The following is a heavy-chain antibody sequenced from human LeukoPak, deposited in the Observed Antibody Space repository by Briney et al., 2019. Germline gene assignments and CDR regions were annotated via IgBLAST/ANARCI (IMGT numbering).Heavy chain of an antibody. J-gene: IGHJ3*02. CDR2: ISSSSSYI. CDR3: ARAIDAAGAFDI. D-gene: IGHD2-2*01. CDR1: GFTFSSYS. V-gene: IGHV3-21*01. Sequence: GGSLRLSCAASGFTFSSYSMNWVRQAPGKGLEWVSSISSSSSYIYYADSVKGRFTISRDNAKNSLYLQMNSLRAEDTAVYYCARAIDAAGAFDIWGQGTMVTVSS.